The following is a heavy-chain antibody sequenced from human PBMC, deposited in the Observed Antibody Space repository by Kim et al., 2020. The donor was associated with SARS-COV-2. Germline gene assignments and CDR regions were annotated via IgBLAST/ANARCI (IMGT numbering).Heavy chain of an antibody. CDR3: ARATYYYGSGSYYFGGMDV. Sequence: GESLKISCKGSGYSFTSYWIGWVRQMPGKGLELMGIIYPGDSDTRYSPSFQGQVTISADKSISTAYLQWSSMKASDTAMYYCARATYYYGSGSYYFGGMDVWGQGTTVTVSS. V-gene: IGHV5-51*01. J-gene: IGHJ6*02. CDR1: GYSFTSYW. CDR2: IYPGDSDT. D-gene: IGHD3-10*01.